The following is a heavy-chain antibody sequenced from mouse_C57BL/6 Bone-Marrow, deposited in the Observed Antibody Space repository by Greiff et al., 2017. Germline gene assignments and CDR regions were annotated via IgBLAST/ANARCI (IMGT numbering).Heavy chain of an antibody. V-gene: IGHV1-69*01. CDR2: IDPSDSYT. CDR3: AREGSMASYYFDY. CDR1: GYTFTSYW. J-gene: IGHJ2*01. D-gene: IGHD1-1*02. Sequence: VKLQESGAELVMPGASVKLSCKASGYTFTSYWMHWVKQRPGQGLEWIGEIDPSDSYTNYNQKFKGKSTLTVDKSSSTAYMQLSSLTSEDSAVYYCAREGSMASYYFDYWGQGTTLTVSS.